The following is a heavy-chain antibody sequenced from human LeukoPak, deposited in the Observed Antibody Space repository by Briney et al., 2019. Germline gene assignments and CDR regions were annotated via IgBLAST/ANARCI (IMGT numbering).Heavy chain of an antibody. D-gene: IGHD3-9*01. Sequence: ASVKVSCEASGYTFTGYAMHWVRRAPGQGIEWMGRLVPNSGGTNYSQAFQGRVTITRDTSINTAYMELSRLRSDDTAKYYCTRDLTISGPIGIWGQGTLVTVSA. CDR2: LVPNSGGT. V-gene: IGHV1-2*06. CDR1: GYTFTGYA. J-gene: IGHJ4*02. CDR3: TRDLTISGPIGI.